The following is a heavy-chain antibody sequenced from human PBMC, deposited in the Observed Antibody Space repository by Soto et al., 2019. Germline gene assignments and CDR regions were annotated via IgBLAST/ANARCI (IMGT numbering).Heavy chain of an antibody. V-gene: IGHV1-69*13. CDR2: IIPIFGTA. J-gene: IGHJ4*02. CDR3: AGDSGDFWSGYRYYFDY. Sequence: SVKVSCKASGGTFSSYAISWVRQAPGQGLEWMGGIIPIFGTANYAQKFQGRVTITADESTSTAYMELSSLRSEDTAVYYCAGDSGDFWSGYRYYFDYWGQGTLVTVSS. D-gene: IGHD3-3*01. CDR1: GGTFSSYA.